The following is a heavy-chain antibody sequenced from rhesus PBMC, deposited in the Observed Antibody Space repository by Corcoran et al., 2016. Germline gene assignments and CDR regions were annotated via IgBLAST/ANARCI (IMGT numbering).Heavy chain of an antibody. Sequence: EVQLVETGGGLVQPGGSLKLSCAASGFTFSSYGMSWVRQAPGKGLEWVSAINSGGGSTYYADSVKGRFTISRDNSKNTLSLQMNSLRAEDTAVYYCAKGAGDGLYFDCWGQGVLVTVSS. CDR3: AKGAGDGLYFDC. CDR1: GFTFSSYG. V-gene: IGHV3S5*01. D-gene: IGHD7-45*01. CDR2: INSGGGST. J-gene: IGHJ4*01.